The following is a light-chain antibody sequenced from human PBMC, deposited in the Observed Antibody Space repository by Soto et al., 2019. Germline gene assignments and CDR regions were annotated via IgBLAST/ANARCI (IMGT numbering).Light chain of an antibody. J-gene: IGKJ3*01. CDR1: QTVSSTY. CDR3: QQYGGSRPLFT. Sequence: ENELTQCPGTLSLSPGERATLSCRASQTVSSTYLAWYQKKPGQAPRLLIYAASTRATGIPDRFSGSGSGTDFTLTINRLEPEDFAVYYCQQYGGSRPLFTVGPGTKVDSK. CDR2: AAS. V-gene: IGKV3-20*01.